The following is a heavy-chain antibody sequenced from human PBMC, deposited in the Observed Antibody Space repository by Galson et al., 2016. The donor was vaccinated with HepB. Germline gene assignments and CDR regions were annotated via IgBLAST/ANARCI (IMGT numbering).Heavy chain of an antibody. J-gene: IGHJ4*02. V-gene: IGHV3-7*05. CDR2: INPDGSQQ. Sequence: SLRLSCAGSDFAFSTFWMNWVRQAPGKGLDWVANINPDGSQQRYVDSVHGRFTISRDNSKNSPYLQMNSLRVEDAAVYYCAGWTTSTNYWGQGALVAVSS. CDR1: DFAFSTFW. CDR3: AGWTTSTNY. D-gene: IGHD2-2*01.